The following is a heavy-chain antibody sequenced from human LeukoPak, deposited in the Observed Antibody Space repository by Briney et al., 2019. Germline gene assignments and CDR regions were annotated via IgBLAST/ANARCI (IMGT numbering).Heavy chain of an antibody. J-gene: IGHJ3*01. Sequence: TGGSLRLSCAASGFTFSDYAMHWVRQVPGKGLEWVGGSSWNSGTTAYGESVKGRATISRDNARNSLYLEVNSLRVEDTALYYCAKDLAVGTSPRVYAFDVWGQGSLVTVSS. CDR3: AKDLAVGTSPRVYAFDV. D-gene: IGHD1/OR15-1a*01. CDR1: GFTFSDYA. CDR2: SSWNSGTT. V-gene: IGHV3-9*01.